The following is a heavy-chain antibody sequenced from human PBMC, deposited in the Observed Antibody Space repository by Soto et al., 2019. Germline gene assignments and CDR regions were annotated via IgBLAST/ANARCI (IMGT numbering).Heavy chain of an antibody. CDR1: GFTFSSYA. V-gene: IGHV3-23*01. Sequence: GGSLRLSCAASGFTFSSYAMSWVRQAPGKGLEWVSTITDSGKSTHYADSVKGRFTVSRDNSKNTLYLLMNSLRVEDTDLYSCAKTKHFLLIPTPDNWGQGTLVTVSS. CDR3: AKTKHFLLIPTPDN. CDR2: ITDSGKST. J-gene: IGHJ4*02. D-gene: IGHD1-1*01.